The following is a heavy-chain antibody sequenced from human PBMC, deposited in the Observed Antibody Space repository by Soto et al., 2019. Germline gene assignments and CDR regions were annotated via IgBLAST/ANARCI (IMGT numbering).Heavy chain of an antibody. CDR2: ISYDGSNK. CDR3: AKDLGLELRGGYYYYYYGMDV. Sequence: QVQLVESGGGVVQPGRSLRLSCAASGFTFSSYGMHWVRQAPGKGLEWVAVISYDGSNKYYADSVKGRFTISRDNSKNTMYLQMYRLRAEDTAVYYCAKDLGLELRGGYYYYYYGMDVWGQGTTVTVSS. CDR1: GFTFSSYG. V-gene: IGHV3-30*18. J-gene: IGHJ6*02. D-gene: IGHD1-7*01.